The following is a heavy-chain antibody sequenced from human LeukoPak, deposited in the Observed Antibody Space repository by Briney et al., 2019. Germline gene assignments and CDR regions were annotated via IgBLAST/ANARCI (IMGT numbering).Heavy chain of an antibody. CDR1: GYTFTSYD. Sequence: ASVKVSCKASGYTFTSYDINWVRQATGQGLEWMGWMNPNSGNTGYAQKFQGRVTMTRNTSISTAYMELSSLRSEDTAVYYCASWGYYGSSGYYYFDYWGQGTLVTVSS. CDR3: ASWGYYGSSGYYYFDY. J-gene: IGHJ4*02. V-gene: IGHV1-8*01. D-gene: IGHD3-22*01. CDR2: MNPNSGNT.